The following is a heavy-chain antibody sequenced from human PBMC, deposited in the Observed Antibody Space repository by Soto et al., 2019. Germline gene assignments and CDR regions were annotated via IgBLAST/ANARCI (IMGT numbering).Heavy chain of an antibody. CDR3: ASPPSTGPYYYYYYMDV. CDR2: ISSSSSTI. Sequence: PGGSLRLSCAASGFTFSSYSMNWVRQAPGKGLEWVSYISSSSSTIYYADSVKGRFTISRDNAKNSLYLQMNGLRAEDTAVYYCASPPSTGPYYYYYYMDVWGKGTTVTVSS. D-gene: IGHD2-2*01. V-gene: IGHV3-48*01. J-gene: IGHJ6*03. CDR1: GFTFSSYS.